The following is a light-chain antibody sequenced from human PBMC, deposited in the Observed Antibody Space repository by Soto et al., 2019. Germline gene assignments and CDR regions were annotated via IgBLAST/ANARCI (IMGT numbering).Light chain of an antibody. Sequence: DIQLAQSPSSLSASVGGRGSITCRTSQTISNYLNWYHPRPGQAPKLLIYSTSNLQVGIPTRFSGCGFGTEFTLTISSLQPEDFGSYSCQQTYNLPPTFGGGTRVQIK. CDR2: STS. CDR1: QTISNY. V-gene: IGKV1-39*01. CDR3: QQTYNLPPT. J-gene: IGKJ4*01.